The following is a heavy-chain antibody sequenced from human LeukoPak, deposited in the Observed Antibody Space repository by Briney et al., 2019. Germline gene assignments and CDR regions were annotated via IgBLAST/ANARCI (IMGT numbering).Heavy chain of an antibody. J-gene: IGHJ4*02. CDR2: MNPNSGST. V-gene: IGHV1-8*01. CDR3: ARVDNSIAGAANH. D-gene: IGHD6-13*01. Sequence: ASVKVSCKASGYIFTSYSINWVRQATGQGLEWMGWMNPNSGSTGYAQKFQGRVTMTRNPSISTAYMELNSLRSEDTAVYYCARVDNSIAGAANHWGRGTLVTVSS. CDR1: GYIFTSYS.